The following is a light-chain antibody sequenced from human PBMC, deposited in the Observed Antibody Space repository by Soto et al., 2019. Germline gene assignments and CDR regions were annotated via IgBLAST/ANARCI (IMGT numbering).Light chain of an antibody. CDR1: SSDVGNYNR. CDR3: SLYTTSSTRVV. J-gene: IGLJ2*01. CDR2: EVN. V-gene: IGLV2-18*01. Sequence: QSVLPQPPSVSGSPGQSVTISCTGTSSDVGNYNRVSWYQQPPGTAPKLIIYEVNNRPSGVPDRFSGSKSGNTASLTISGLQAEDEANYFCSLYTTSSTRVVFGGGTQLTVL.